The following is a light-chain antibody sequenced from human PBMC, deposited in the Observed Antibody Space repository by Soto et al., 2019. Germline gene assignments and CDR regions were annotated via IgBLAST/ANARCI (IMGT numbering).Light chain of an antibody. J-gene: IGKJ1*01. CDR3: QQYNSYSEA. V-gene: IGKV1-5*03. CDR2: KAS. Sequence: DSQVTQSPSTLSGSVGDRVTSTCRASQTISSWLAWYQQKPGKAPKLLIYKASTLKSGVPSRFSGSGSGTEFTLTISSLQPDDFATYYCQQYNSYSEAFGQGTKVDI. CDR1: QTISSW.